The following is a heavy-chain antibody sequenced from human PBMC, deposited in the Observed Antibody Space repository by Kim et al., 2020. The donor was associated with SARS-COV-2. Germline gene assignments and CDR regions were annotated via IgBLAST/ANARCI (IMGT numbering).Heavy chain of an antibody. Sequence: SETLSLTCTVSGGSISSYYWSWIRQPPGKGLEWIGYIYYSGSTNYNPSLKSRVTISVDTSKNKFSLKLSSVTAADTAVYYCARESPLGDYEVDVWGQGTTVTVSS. D-gene: IGHD4-17*01. CDR3: ARESPLGDYEVDV. CDR2: IYYSGST. J-gene: IGHJ6*02. V-gene: IGHV4-59*13. CDR1: GGSISSYY.